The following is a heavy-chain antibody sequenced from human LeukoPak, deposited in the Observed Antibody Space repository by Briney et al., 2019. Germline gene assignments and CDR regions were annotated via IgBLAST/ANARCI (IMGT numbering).Heavy chain of an antibody. Sequence: PSETLSLTCTVSGGSISSYHWSWIRQPPGKGLEWIGYIYYSGSTNYNPSLKSRVTISVDTSKNQFSLKLSSVTAADTAVYYCARARRYCSGGSCYFEDYWGQGTLVTVSS. V-gene: IGHV4-59*01. CDR1: GGSISSYH. J-gene: IGHJ4*02. CDR2: IYYSGST. CDR3: ARARRYCSGGSCYFEDY. D-gene: IGHD2-15*01.